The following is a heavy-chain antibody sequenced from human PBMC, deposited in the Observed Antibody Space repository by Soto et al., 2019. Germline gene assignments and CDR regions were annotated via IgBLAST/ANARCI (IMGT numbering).Heavy chain of an antibody. CDR1: GYNFDSTW. CDR2: IYPGDSDT. D-gene: IGHD6-13*01. Sequence: GESLKISCQGSGYNFDSTWIGWVRQMPGKGLEWMGTIYPGDSDTRYSPSFQGQVTISVDKSINTAYLQWSSLKASDTAMYYCARQLGSSSWVYFASWGQGTVVTVSS. V-gene: IGHV5-51*01. CDR3: ARQLGSSSWVYFAS. J-gene: IGHJ4*02.